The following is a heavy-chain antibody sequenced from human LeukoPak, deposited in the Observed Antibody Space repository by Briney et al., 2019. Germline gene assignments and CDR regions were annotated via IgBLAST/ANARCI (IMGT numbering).Heavy chain of an antibody. CDR2: IDWDDDK. V-gene: IGHV2-70*11. CDR1: GFSLSTSGMC. CDR3: ARDYYDSSGQGYFQH. J-gene: IGHJ1*01. D-gene: IGHD3-22*01. Sequence: SGPALVKPTQTLTLTCTFSGFSLSTSGMCVSWIRQPPGKALEWLARIDWDDDKYYSTSLKTRLTISKDTSKNQVVLTMTNMDPVDTATYYCARDYYDSSGQGYFQHWGQGTLVTVS.